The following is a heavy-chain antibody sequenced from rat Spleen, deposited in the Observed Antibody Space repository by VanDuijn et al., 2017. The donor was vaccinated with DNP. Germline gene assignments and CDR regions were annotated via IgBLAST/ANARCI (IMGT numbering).Heavy chain of an antibody. CDR1: GFTFSSHW. J-gene: IGHJ2*01. Sequence: EVQVVETGGGLVQPGRSLKLSCVASGFTFSSHWMYWIRQVPGKGLDWVASINKDGGGTYYQDSVKGRFTISRDNAENTVYLQMDSLRSEDTATYYCARPDILRVYGDYWGQGVMVTVSS. CDR2: INKDGGGT. V-gene: IGHV5-58*01. D-gene: IGHD1-9*01. CDR3: ARPDILRVYGDY.